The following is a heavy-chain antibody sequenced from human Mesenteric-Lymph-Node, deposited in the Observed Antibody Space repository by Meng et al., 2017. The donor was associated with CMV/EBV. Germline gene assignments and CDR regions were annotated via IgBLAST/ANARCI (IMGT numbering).Heavy chain of an antibody. V-gene: IGHV3-48*04. Sequence: GEALKISCAASGFTFGSYSMNWVRQAPGKGLERVSYISSSSSTIYYADSVRGRFTIARDNAKSSLYLQMNSLGAEDTAVYYGAGDRGAIYNFDYWGQGTLVTVSS. J-gene: IGHJ4*02. D-gene: IGHD3-10*01. CDR1: GFTFGSYS. CDR2: ISSSSSTI. CDR3: AGDRGAIYNFDY.